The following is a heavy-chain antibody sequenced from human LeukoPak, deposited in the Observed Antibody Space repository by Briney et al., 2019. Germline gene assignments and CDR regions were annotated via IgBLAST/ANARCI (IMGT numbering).Heavy chain of an antibody. CDR3: ARVGSGWYFAFDI. Sequence: GGSLRLSCAASGFTVSSNYMSWVRQAPGKGLEWVSVIYSGGSTYYADSVKGRFTISRDNSKNSLYLQMNSLRAEDTAVYYCARVGSGWYFAFDIWGQGTMVTVSS. J-gene: IGHJ3*02. V-gene: IGHV3-53*01. D-gene: IGHD6-19*01. CDR2: IYSGGST. CDR1: GFTVSSNY.